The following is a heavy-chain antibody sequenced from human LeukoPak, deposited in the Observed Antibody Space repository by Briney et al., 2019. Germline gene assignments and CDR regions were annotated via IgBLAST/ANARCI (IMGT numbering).Heavy chain of an antibody. CDR1: GVSFSGYY. J-gene: IGHJ6*03. CDR3: ARVITIFGPMEYYYYMDV. CDR2: IYYSGST. V-gene: IGHV4-59*01. Sequence: NPSETLSLTCDVYGVSFSGYYWSWIRQPPGKGLEWIGYIYYSGSTNYNPSLKSRVTISVDTSKNQFSLKLSSVTAADTAVYYCARVITIFGPMEYYYYMDVWGKGTTVTVSS. D-gene: IGHD3-3*01.